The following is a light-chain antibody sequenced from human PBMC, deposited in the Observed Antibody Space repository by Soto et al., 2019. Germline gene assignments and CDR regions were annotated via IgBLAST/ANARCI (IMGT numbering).Light chain of an antibody. CDR2: LGS. J-gene: IGKJ1*01. CDR1: QSLLNSNAYNY. CDR3: MQALQAPLT. Sequence: DIVMTQSPLSLPVTPGEPASSSCRSSQSLLNSNAYNYLDWYLQKPGQSPQLLIYLGSSRASGVPDRFSGSVSGTDFTLTISRVEAEDVGFYYCMQALQAPLTFGQGTRVEIK. V-gene: IGKV2-28*01.